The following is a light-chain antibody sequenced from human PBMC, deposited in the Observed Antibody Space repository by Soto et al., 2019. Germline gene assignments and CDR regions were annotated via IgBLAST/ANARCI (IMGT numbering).Light chain of an antibody. V-gene: IGKV1-39*01. CDR3: QHSSLSTWT. CDR1: QSIFNY. Sequence: DIQMTQSPSSLSASVGDRVTITCRASQSIFNYLNWYQQKPGKAPKLLIFATSNLQSGVPSRFSGSGSGTEFTLTISSLQLEDFATYSCQHSSLSTWTFGQGTKVDIK. J-gene: IGKJ1*01. CDR2: ATS.